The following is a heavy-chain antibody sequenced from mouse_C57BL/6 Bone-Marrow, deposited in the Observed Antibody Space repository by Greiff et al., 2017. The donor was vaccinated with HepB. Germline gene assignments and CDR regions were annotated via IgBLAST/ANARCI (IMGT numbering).Heavy chain of an antibody. CDR3: TPSKRYWYFDV. V-gene: IGHV6-3*01. Sequence: EVKLEESGGGLVQPGGSMKLSCVASGFTFSNYWMNWVRQSPEKGLEWVAQIRLKSDNYATHYAESVKGRFTISRDDSKSSVYLQMNNLRAEDTGIYYCTPSKRYWYFDVWGTGTTVTVSS. CDR1: GFTFSNYW. J-gene: IGHJ1*03. CDR2: IRLKSDNYAT. D-gene: IGHD2-10*02.